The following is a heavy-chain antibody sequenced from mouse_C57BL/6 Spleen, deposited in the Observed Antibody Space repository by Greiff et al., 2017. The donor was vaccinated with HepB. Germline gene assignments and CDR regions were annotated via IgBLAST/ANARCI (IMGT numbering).Heavy chain of an antibody. CDR1: GYTFTSYG. CDR3: ARWNYGSSYAMDY. D-gene: IGHD1-1*01. V-gene: IGHV1-81*01. Sequence: VQLQQSGAELARPGASVKLSCKASGYTFTSYGISWVKQRTGQGLEWIGEIYPRSGNTYYNEKFKGKATLTADKSSSTAYMELRSRTSEDSAVYFCARWNYGSSYAMDYWGQGTSVTVSS. J-gene: IGHJ4*01. CDR2: IYPRSGNT.